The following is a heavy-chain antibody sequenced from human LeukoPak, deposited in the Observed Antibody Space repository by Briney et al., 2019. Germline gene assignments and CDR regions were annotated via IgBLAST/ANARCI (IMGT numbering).Heavy chain of an antibody. J-gene: IGHJ4*02. D-gene: IGHD3-3*01. V-gene: IGHV3-21*01. CDR2: ISSSSSYI. Sequence: PGGSLRLSCAASGFTFSSYTMNWVRQAPGKGLEWVSSISSSSSYIYYADSVKGRFTISRDNAKNSLYLQMNSLRAEDTAAYYCAKKPYDFWSGYYTFDYWGQGTLVTVSS. CDR1: GFTFSSYT. CDR3: AKKPYDFWSGYYTFDY.